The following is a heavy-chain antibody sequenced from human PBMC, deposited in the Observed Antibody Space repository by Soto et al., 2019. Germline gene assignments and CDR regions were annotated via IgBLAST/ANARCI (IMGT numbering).Heavy chain of an antibody. Sequence: ASETLSLTCTVSGGSISSYYWSWIRQPPGKGLEWIGYIYYSGSTNYNPSLKSRVTISVDTSKNQFSLKLSSVTAADTAAYYCARGAGYYYYGMDVWGQGTTVTVSS. CDR2: IYYSGST. J-gene: IGHJ6*02. CDR1: GGSISSYY. V-gene: IGHV4-59*01. D-gene: IGHD3-10*01. CDR3: ARGAGYYYYGMDV.